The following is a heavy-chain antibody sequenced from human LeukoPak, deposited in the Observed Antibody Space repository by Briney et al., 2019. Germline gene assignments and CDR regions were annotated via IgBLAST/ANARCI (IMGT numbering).Heavy chain of an antibody. V-gene: IGHV3-21*01. CDR1: GFTFSSYS. D-gene: IGHD6-25*01. CDR3: ARDSLSADY. Sequence: GGSLRLSCAASGFTFSSYSMNWVRQAPGKGLEWVSSISSSSSHIYYADSVKGRFTISRDNAKNSLYLQMNSLRAEDTAVYYCARDSLSADYWGQGTLVTVSS. CDR2: ISSSSSHI. J-gene: IGHJ4*02.